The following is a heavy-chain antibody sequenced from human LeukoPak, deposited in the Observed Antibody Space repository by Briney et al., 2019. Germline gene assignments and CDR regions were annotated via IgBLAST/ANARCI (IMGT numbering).Heavy chain of an antibody. CDR2: IYHSGST. CDR1: GGSFSGYY. J-gene: IGHJ4*02. V-gene: IGHV4-34*01. D-gene: IGHD3-22*01. Sequence: TSETLSLTCAVYGGSFSGYYWSWIRQPPGKGLEWIGSIYHSGSTYYNPSLKSRVTISVDTSKNHFSLKLTSVTAADTAVYYCARAGPYDSSGYWGQGTLVTVSS. CDR3: ARAGPYDSSGY.